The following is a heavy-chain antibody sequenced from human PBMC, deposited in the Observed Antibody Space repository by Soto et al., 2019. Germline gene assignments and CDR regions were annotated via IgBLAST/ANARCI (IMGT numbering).Heavy chain of an antibody. CDR3: ARDAKTTVTGYYYYYMDV. D-gene: IGHD4-4*01. Sequence: SETLSLTCAVSSGSISSSNWWSWVRQPPGKGLEWIGEIYHSGSTNYNPPLKSRVTISVDKSKNQFSLKLSSVTAADTAVYYCARDAKTTVTGYYYYYMDVWGKGTTVTVSS. CDR1: SGSISSSNW. CDR2: IYHSGST. J-gene: IGHJ6*03. V-gene: IGHV4-4*02.